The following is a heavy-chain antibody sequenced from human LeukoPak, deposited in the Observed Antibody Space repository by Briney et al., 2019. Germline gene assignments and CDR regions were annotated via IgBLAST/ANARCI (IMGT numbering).Heavy chain of an antibody. CDR3: ARQVHGDVPGYHAFDI. V-gene: IGHV5-51*01. CDR1: GYSFTSYW. J-gene: IGHJ3*02. D-gene: IGHD7-27*01. CDR2: IYPGDSDT. Sequence: GESLKISCKGSGYSFTSYWIGWVRQMPGKGQEWMGIIYPGDSDTRYSPSFQGQVTISADKSISTAYLQWSSLKASDTAMYYCARQVHGDVPGYHAFDIWGQGTMVTVSS.